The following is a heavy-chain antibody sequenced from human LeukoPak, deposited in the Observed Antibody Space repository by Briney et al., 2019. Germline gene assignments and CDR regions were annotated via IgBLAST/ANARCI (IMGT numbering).Heavy chain of an antibody. D-gene: IGHD1-26*01. J-gene: IGHJ4*02. Sequence: SETLSLTCTVSGGSISSYYWSWIRQPPGKGPEWIGSIYYSGSTYYNPSLKSRVTISVDTSKNQFSLKLSSVTAADTAVYYCARTESGSYYQFDYWGQGTLVTVSS. CDR1: GGSISSYY. CDR2: IYYSGST. CDR3: ARTESGSYYQFDY. V-gene: IGHV4-39*07.